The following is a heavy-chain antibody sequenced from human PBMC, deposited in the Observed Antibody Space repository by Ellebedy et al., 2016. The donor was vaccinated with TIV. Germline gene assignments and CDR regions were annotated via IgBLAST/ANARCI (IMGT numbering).Heavy chain of an antibody. J-gene: IGHJ4*02. CDR2: MNPNSGNT. Sequence: ASVKVSXKVSRYTLTELSMHWVRQATGQGLEWMGWMNPNSGNTGYAQKFQGRVTMTRNTSISTAYMELSSLRSEDTAVYYCARDEYGGYVGWGQGTLVTVSS. V-gene: IGHV1-8*01. D-gene: IGHD5-12*01. CDR1: RYTLTELS. CDR3: ARDEYGGYVG.